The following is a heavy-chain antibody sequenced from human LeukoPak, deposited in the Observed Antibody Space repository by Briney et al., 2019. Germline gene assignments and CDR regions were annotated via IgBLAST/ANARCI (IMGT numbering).Heavy chain of an antibody. CDR3: ARSLSSGSLRLDY. J-gene: IGHJ4*02. CDR1: GDSVSSNSAA. V-gene: IGHV6-1*01. D-gene: IGHD6-25*01. Sequence: SQTLSLTCDISGDSVSSNSAAWNWIRQSPSRGLEWLGRTYYRSRWYNDYAVSAKSRITINPDTSRNQFSLQLNSVTPEDTAVYYCARSLSSGSLRLDYWGQGTLVTVSS. CDR2: TYYRSRWYN.